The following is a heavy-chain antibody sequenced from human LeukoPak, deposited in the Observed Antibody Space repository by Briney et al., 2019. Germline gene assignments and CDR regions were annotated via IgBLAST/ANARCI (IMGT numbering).Heavy chain of an antibody. Sequence: VGSLRLSCAASGFTFSSYAMSWVRQAPGKGLEWVSAISGSGGSTYYADSVKGRFTISRDNSKNTLYLQMNSLRAEDTAVYYCATSYGDYVRNVIYRGQGTLVTVSS. V-gene: IGHV3-23*01. CDR3: ATSYGDYVRNVIY. J-gene: IGHJ4*02. CDR2: ISGSGGST. D-gene: IGHD4-17*01. CDR1: GFTFSSYA.